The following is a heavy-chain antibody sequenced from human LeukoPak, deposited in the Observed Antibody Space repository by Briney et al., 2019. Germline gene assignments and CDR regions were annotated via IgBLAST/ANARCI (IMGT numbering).Heavy chain of an antibody. D-gene: IGHD3-10*01. CDR2: IYSSGST. J-gene: IGHJ5*02. CDR3: ARTPLRGATFFTSYPNWFDT. V-gene: IGHV4-39*07. CDR1: AGSISSSSYY. Sequence: SETLSLTCTVSAGSISSSSYYWGWIRQPPGKGLEWIGSIYSSGSTDYNPSLKSRLSISVDTSKIQFSLRLSSVTVADTAVYYCARTPLRGATFFTSYPNWFDTWGQGTLVTVSS.